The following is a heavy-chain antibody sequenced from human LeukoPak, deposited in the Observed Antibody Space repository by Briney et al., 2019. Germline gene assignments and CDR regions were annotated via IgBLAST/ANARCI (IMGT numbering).Heavy chain of an antibody. V-gene: IGHV4-59*08. CDR1: GGSISSYY. J-gene: IGHJ4*02. Sequence: PSETLSLTCTVSGGSISSYYWSWTRQPPGKGLEWIGYIYYSGSTNYNPSLKSRVTISVDTSKNQFSLKLSSVTAADTAVYYCARHEGATDYWGQGTLVTVSS. D-gene: IGHD1-26*01. CDR2: IYYSGST. CDR3: ARHEGATDY.